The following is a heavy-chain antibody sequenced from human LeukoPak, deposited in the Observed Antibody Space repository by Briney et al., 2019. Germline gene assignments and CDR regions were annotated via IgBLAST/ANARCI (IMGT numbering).Heavy chain of an antibody. V-gene: IGHV3-30-3*01. CDR2: ISYDGSNK. CDR3: ARDRPSGSLDY. D-gene: IGHD1-26*01. J-gene: IGHJ4*02. Sequence: GGSLRLSCAASGFTFSSYAMHWVRQAPGKGLEWVAVISYDGSNKYYADSVKGRFTISRDNSKNTLYLQMNSLRAEDTAVYYCARDRPSGSLDYWGQGTLVTVSS. CDR1: GFTFSSYA.